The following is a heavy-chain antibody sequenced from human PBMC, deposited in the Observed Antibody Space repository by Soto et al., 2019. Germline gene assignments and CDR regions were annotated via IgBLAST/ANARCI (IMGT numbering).Heavy chain of an antibody. Sequence: SGPTLVNPTQTLTLTCTFSGFSLSTSGVGVGWIRQPPGKALEWLALIYWNDDKRYSPSLKSRLTITKDTSKNQVVLTMTNMDPVDTATYYCAHATRIWWLRNLTPFDYWGQGTLVTVSS. CDR3: AHATRIWWLRNLTPFDY. CDR2: IYWNDDK. CDR1: GFSLSTSGVG. D-gene: IGHD5-12*01. V-gene: IGHV2-5*01. J-gene: IGHJ4*02.